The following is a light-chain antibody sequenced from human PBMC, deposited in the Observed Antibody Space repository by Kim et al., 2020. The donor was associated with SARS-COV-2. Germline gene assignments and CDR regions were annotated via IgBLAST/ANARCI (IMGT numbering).Light chain of an antibody. Sequence: SASVGDRVTITWRASQSINIWLAWHQQKPGKAPKLLIYKASSLESGVPSRFSGSGSGTEFTLTINNLQPEDFAIYYCQQSLDFPYTFGQGTKLEI. V-gene: IGKV1-5*03. CDR2: KAS. J-gene: IGKJ2*01. CDR3: QQSLDFPYT. CDR1: QSINIW.